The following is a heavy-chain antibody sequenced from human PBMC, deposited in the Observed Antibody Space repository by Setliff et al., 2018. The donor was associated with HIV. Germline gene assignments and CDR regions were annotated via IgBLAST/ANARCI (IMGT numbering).Heavy chain of an antibody. D-gene: IGHD2-15*01. CDR1: GGSISTFY. J-gene: IGHJ5*02. CDR2: VYSTGSG. CDR3: ARAPCAGGTCYAWFDP. V-gene: IGHV4-4*07. Sequence: SETLSLTCTVSGGSISTFYWTWIRQPAGKGLECIGRVYSTGSGNYNPSLKSRVTMSVDMSTNRFSLRLSSVTAADTAVYYCARAPCAGGTCYAWFDPWGQGTLVTVSS.